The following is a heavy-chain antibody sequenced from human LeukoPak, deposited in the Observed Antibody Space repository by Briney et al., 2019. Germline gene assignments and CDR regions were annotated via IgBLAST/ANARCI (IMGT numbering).Heavy chain of an antibody. CDR1: GFTFSSYS. CDR3: AREDERGAALDY. CDR2: ITSNSDYL. D-gene: IGHD3-16*01. Sequence: GGSLRLSCAASGFTFSSYSMNWVRQAPGKGLEWVSGITSNSDYLYYADSMKGRFTISRDNAKNSLYLQMNSLRAEDTAVYYCAREDERGAALDYWGQGTLVTVSS. V-gene: IGHV3-21*01. J-gene: IGHJ4*02.